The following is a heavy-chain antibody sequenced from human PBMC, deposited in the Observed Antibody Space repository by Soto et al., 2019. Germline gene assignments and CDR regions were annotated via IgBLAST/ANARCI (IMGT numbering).Heavy chain of an antibody. CDR3: AKARAAAGPYYYYGMDV. CDR2: ISGSGGST. CDR1: GFTFSSYA. J-gene: IGHJ6*02. D-gene: IGHD6-13*01. Sequence: GGSLRLSCAASGFTFSSYAMSWGRQAPWKGLEWVSAISGSGGSTYYADSVKGRFTISRDNSKNTLYLQMNSLRAEDTAVYYCAKARAAAGPYYYYGMDVWGQGTTVTVSS. V-gene: IGHV3-23*01.